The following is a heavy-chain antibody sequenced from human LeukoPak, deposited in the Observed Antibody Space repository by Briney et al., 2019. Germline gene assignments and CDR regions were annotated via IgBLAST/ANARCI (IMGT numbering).Heavy chain of an antibody. CDR1: GFTFSNYW. CDR2: IKQDGSEK. V-gene: IGHV3-7*01. Sequence: GGSLRLSCAASGFTFSNYWMSWVRQAPGKGLEWVANIKQDGSEKYYVDAVKGRFTISRDNAKNSLYLQMNSLRAEDTAVYYCARALDSSSSRYQAFEYWGQGTLVTVSS. D-gene: IGHD2-2*01. J-gene: IGHJ4*02. CDR3: ARALDSSSSRYQAFEY.